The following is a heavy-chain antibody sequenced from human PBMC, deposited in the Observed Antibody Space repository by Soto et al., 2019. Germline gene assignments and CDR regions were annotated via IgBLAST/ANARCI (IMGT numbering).Heavy chain of an antibody. D-gene: IGHD6-19*01. V-gene: IGHV4-61*01. J-gene: IGHJ6*02. CDR1: GGSVSSGSYY. CDR2: IYYGGST. CDR3: ARGIEGWYQGRYYYGMDV. Sequence: QVQLQESGPGLVKPSETLSLTCTVSGGSVSSGSYYWSWIRQPPGKGLEWIGYIYYGGSTNYNPSLKSRATISVDTSKNQFSLKLSSVTAADTAVYYCARGIEGWYQGRYYYGMDVWGQGTTVTVSS.